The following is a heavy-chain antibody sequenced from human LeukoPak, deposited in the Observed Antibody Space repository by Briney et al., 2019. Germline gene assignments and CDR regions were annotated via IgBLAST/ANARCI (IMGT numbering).Heavy chain of an antibody. V-gene: IGHV4-38-2*02. CDR2: IYHSGST. J-gene: IGHJ4*02. CDR3: ASEGGAAPEY. CDR1: GYSISSGYY. D-gene: IGHD3-16*01. Sequence: SETLSLTCTVSGYSISSGYYWGWIRQPPGKGLEWIGSIYHSGSTYYNPSLKSRVTISVDTSKNQFSLKLSSVTAADTAVYYCASEGGAAPEYWGQGTLVTVSS.